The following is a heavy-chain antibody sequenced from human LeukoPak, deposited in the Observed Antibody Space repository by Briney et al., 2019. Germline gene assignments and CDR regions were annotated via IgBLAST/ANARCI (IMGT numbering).Heavy chain of an antibody. CDR1: GFTFDDYA. D-gene: IGHD3-22*01. CDR3: AREPFYYDSSGYYSLHY. Sequence: GRSLRLSCAASGFTFDDYAMHWVRQAPGKGLEWVSGISWNSGSIGYADSVKGRFTISRDNAKNTLYLQMNSLRAEDTAVYYCAREPFYYDSSGYYSLHY. V-gene: IGHV3-9*01. J-gene: IGHJ4*01. CDR2: ISWNSGSI.